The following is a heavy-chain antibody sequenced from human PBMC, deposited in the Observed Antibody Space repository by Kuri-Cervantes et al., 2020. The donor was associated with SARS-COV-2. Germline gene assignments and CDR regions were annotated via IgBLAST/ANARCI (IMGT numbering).Heavy chain of an antibody. V-gene: IGHV1-8*03. CDR2: MNPNSGNT. D-gene: IGHD5-18*01. CDR1: GYTFTSYD. Sequence: ASVKVSCKASGYTFTSYDINWVRQATGQGLEWMGWMNPNSGNTGYAQKFQGRVTITRNTSISTAYMELNSLRAEDTAVYYCARDRRIQLWLYGSWYFDLWGRGTPVTVSS. CDR3: ARDRRIQLWLYGSWYFDL. J-gene: IGHJ2*01.